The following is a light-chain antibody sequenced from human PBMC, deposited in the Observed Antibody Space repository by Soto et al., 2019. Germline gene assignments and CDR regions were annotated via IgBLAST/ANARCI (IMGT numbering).Light chain of an antibody. V-gene: IGKV1-5*03. CDR2: KAS. Sequence: DIQMTQSPSTLSASVGDRVTITCRASQSISSWLAWYQQKPGKAPKLLIYKASSLESGVPARFSGGGSGTEFTLTISSLQPDDFATYYCQQYNSSWTFGQGTKVEIK. CDR3: QQYNSSWT. CDR1: QSISSW. J-gene: IGKJ1*01.